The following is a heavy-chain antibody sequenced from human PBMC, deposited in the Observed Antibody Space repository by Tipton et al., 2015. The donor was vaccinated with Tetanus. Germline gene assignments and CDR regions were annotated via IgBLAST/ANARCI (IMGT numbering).Heavy chain of an antibody. CDR3: ARDQARGARGWNYFDY. Sequence: GLVKPSQTLSLTCSVSGGSISSGGYYWSWIRQHPGKGLEWIGDIYNSGSTYYNPSLKSPVTISVDTSKNQFSLKLNSVTAADTAVYYCARDQARGARGWNYFDYGGQGSLVTVSS. CDR2: IYNSGST. V-gene: IGHV4-31*01. J-gene: IGHJ4*02. D-gene: IGHD1-26*01. CDR1: GGSISSGGYY.